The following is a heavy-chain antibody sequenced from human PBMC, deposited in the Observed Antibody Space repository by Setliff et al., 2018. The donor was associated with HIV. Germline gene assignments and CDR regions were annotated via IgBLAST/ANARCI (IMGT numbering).Heavy chain of an antibody. V-gene: IGHV1-69*13. CDR3: ARGGVCTSTSCGGNYYYGMDV. CDR1: GGTFSSYA. J-gene: IGHJ6*02. Sequence: GASVKVSCKAPGGTFSSYAISWVRQAPGQRLEWLGWINAGNGNTEYSQNFQGRVTITADESTSTAYMELSSLRSDDTAVYYCARGGVCTSTSCGGNYYYGMDVWGQGTTVTVSS. D-gene: IGHD2-2*01. CDR2: INAGNGNT.